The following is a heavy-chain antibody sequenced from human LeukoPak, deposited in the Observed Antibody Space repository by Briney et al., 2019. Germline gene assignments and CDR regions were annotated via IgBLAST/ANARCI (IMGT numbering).Heavy chain of an antibody. CDR3: ARANYDYYDSSGYHPALDY. V-gene: IGHV4-4*07. Sequence: PSETLSLTCTVSGGSISSYYWSWIRQPAGKGLEWIGRIYTSGNTNYNPSLKSRVTMSVDTSKNQFSLKLSSVTAADTAVYYCARANYDYYDSSGYHPALDYWGQGTLVTVSS. CDR2: IYTSGNT. CDR1: GGSISSYY. J-gene: IGHJ4*02. D-gene: IGHD3-22*01.